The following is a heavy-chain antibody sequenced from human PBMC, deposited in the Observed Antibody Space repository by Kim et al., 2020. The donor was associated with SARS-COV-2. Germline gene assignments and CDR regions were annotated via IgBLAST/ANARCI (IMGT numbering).Heavy chain of an antibody. Sequence: SETLSLTCTVSGGSISSYYWSWIRQPPGKGLEWIGYIYYSGSTNYNPSLKSRVTISVDTSKNQFSLKLSSVTAADTAVYYCAREALGVTYGSGSYSQGVFDYWGQGTLVTVSS. CDR3: AREALGVTYGSGSYSQGVFDY. CDR2: IYYSGST. V-gene: IGHV4-59*13. J-gene: IGHJ4*02. CDR1: GGSISSYY. D-gene: IGHD3-10*01.